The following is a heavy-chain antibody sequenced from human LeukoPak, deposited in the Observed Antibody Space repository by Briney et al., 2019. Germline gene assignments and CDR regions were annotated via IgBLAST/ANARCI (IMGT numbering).Heavy chain of an antibody. CDR1: EFTFSNYW. J-gene: IGHJ4*02. V-gene: IGHV3-7*01. Sequence: PGGSLRLSCVASEFTFSNYWMAWVRQAPGKGPEWVANIKEDGGEINYVDSVKGRFTISRDNARNSLYLQMNSLRAEDTAMYYCVRDRGYSTYDYWGQGTLASVSS. D-gene: IGHD2-15*01. CDR3: VRDRGYSTYDY. CDR2: IKEDGGEI.